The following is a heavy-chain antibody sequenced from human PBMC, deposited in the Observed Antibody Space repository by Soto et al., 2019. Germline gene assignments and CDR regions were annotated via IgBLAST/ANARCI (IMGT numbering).Heavy chain of an antibody. CDR2: ISYDGSNK. D-gene: IGHD2-2*02. J-gene: IGHJ4*02. CDR3: AREGLVPAAIPWFDY. Sequence: QVQLVESGGGVVQPGRSLRLSCAASGFTFSSDAMHWVRQTPGKGLEWVAVISYDGSNKYYADSVKGRFTISRDNSKNTLYLQMNSLSAEDTSVYYCAREGLVPAAIPWFDYWGQGTLVTVSS. CDR1: GFTFSSDA. V-gene: IGHV3-30-3*01.